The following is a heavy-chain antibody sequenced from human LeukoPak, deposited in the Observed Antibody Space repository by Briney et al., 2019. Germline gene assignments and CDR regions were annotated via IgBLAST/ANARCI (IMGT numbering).Heavy chain of an antibody. CDR3: ATPRDGYNQFDY. CDR2: FDPEDGET. V-gene: IGHV1-24*01. Sequence: ASVKVSCKVSGYTLTELSMHWVRQAAGKGLEWMGGFDPEDGETIYAQRFHGRVTMTEDTSTDTAYMELSSLRSEDTAVYYCATPRDGYNQFDYWGQGTLVTVSS. CDR1: GYTLTELS. J-gene: IGHJ4*02. D-gene: IGHD5-24*01.